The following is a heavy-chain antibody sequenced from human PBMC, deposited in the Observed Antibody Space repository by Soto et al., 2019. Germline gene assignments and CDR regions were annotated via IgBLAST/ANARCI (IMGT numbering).Heavy chain of an antibody. Sequence: QVQLQQWGAGLLKPSETLSLTCAVYGGSFSGYYWSWIRQPPGKGLEWIGEINHSGSTNYNPSLKSRVTISVDTSKNQFSLKLSSVTAADTAVYYCARPLFSYYYYYMDVWGKGNTVTVSS. J-gene: IGHJ6*03. CDR1: GGSFSGYY. CDR3: ARPLFSYYYYYMDV. CDR2: INHSGST. V-gene: IGHV4-34*01.